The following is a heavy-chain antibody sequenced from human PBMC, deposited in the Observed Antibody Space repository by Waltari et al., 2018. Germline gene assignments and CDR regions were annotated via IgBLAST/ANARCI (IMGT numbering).Heavy chain of an antibody. CDR2: IYTSGGT. Sequence: QVQLQESGPGLVKPSQTLSLTCTVSGGSISSGSYYWSWIRQPAGQGLEWIGRIYTSGGTNYNPSLKSRVTISVDTSKNQFSLKLSSVTAADTAVYYCARAPYDYVWGSYRDDAFDIWGQGTMGTVSS. V-gene: IGHV4-61*02. CDR3: ARAPYDYVWGSYRDDAFDI. J-gene: IGHJ3*02. D-gene: IGHD3-16*02. CDR1: GGSISSGSYY.